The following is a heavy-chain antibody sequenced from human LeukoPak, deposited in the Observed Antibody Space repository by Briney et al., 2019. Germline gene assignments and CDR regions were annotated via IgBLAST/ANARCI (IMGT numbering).Heavy chain of an antibody. CDR1: GFTFSSYE. D-gene: IGHD6-6*01. V-gene: IGHV3-48*03. CDR2: ISSSGSAK. Sequence: HPGGSLRLSCAASGFTFSSYEMNWVRQAPGKGLEWVSYISSSGSAKYYADSVKGRFTISRDNAKNSLYPQMNSLRDEDTAVYYCARDWGLAARPDYWGQGTLVTVSS. J-gene: IGHJ4*02. CDR3: ARDWGLAARPDY.